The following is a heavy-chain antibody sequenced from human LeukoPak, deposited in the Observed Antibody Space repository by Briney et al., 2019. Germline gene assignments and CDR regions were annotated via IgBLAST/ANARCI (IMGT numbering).Heavy chain of an antibody. V-gene: IGHV4-59*01. CDR3: ARGDHYYGMDV. CDR2: IYYSGST. CDR1: GGSISNYY. Sequence: PSETLSLTCTVSGGSISNYYWSWIRQPPGKGLEWIGYIYYSGSTNYNPSLKSRVTISVDTSKNQFSLKLSSVTAADTAVYYCARGDHYYGMDVWGQGTTVTVSS. J-gene: IGHJ6*02.